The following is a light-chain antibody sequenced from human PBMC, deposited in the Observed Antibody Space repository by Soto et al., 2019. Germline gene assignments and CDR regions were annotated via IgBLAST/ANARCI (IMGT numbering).Light chain of an antibody. V-gene: IGLV2-11*01. CDR1: SSDVGGYNY. CDR2: DVS. J-gene: IGLJ1*01. CDR3: CSYAGSYTLYV. Sequence: QSALTQPRSVSGSPGQSVTISCTGTSSDVGGYNYASWYQQHPGKAPKLMIYDVSKRPSGVPDRFSGSKSGNTASLTISGLQAEDEADYYCCSYAGSYTLYVFGTGTKVTVL.